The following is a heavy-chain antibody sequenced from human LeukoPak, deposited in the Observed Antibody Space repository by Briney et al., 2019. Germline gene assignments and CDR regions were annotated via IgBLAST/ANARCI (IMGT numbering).Heavy chain of an antibody. CDR3: ARVWGAVDY. CDR1: GYTFTSYD. V-gene: IGHV1-8*01. D-gene: IGHD3-16*01. Sequence: ASVKVSCTASGYTFTSYDINWVRQATGQGLEWMGWMNPDSGNTGYAQKFQGRVTMTRSTSISTAYMELSSLTSEDTAVYYCARVWGAVDYWGQGTLVTVSS. CDR2: MNPDSGNT. J-gene: IGHJ4*02.